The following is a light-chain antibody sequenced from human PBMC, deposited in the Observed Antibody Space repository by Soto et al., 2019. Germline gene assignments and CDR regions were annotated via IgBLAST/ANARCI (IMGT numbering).Light chain of an antibody. V-gene: IGLV2-14*03. CDR2: NVY. J-gene: IGLJ1*01. CDR3: NSYTSASTYV. Sequence: QSVLTQPASVSGSPGQSITIFCTGTSSDIGIYNFVSWYQQHPGKAPKLMIYNVYSRPSGVSSRFSGSKSGNTASLTISWLQAEDEADYYCNSYTSASTYVFGTGTKLPVL. CDR1: SSDIGIYNF.